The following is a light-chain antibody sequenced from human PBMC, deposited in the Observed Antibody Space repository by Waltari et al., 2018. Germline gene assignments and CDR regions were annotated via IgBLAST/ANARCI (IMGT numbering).Light chain of an antibody. CDR3: SSFAGSSQML. J-gene: IGLJ2*01. Sequence: QSALTQPPSASGSPGQSATISCPATSSDVGGFDYVSWYQQHPGKVPRLMIYEVSKRPSGVPDRFSGSKSGNTASLTVSGLQVEDEADYYCSSFAGSSQMLFGGGTKLTVL. CDR2: EVS. CDR1: SSDVGGFDY. V-gene: IGLV2-8*01.